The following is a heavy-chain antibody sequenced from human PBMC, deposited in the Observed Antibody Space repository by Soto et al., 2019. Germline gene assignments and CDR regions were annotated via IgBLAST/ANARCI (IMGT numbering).Heavy chain of an antibody. V-gene: IGHV4-61*01. CDR2: IYYSGST. D-gene: IGHD3-10*01. Sequence: QVQLQESGPGLVKPSETLSLTCTVSGGSVSSGSYYWSWIRQPPGKGLEWIGYIYYSGSTNYNPPLTSRVPLSVDTSKNQFSLKLSSVTAADTAVYYCARRNGDNYWGQGTLVTVSS. CDR3: ARRNGDNY. CDR1: GGSVSSGSYY. J-gene: IGHJ4*02.